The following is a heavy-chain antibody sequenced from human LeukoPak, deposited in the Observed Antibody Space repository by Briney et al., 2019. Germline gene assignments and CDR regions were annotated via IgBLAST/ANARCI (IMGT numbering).Heavy chain of an antibody. CDR3: AKGGYDNSGYYPKFDY. V-gene: IGHV3-23*01. Sequence: GGSLRLSCAASGFTFSTYAMNWVRQAPGKGLEWVSTISSSGGTTYYADSVKGRFTISRANSKNTLYLQMSSLRAEDTAVYYCAKGGYDNSGYYPKFDYWGQGTLVTVSS. J-gene: IGHJ4*02. CDR2: ISSSGGTT. D-gene: IGHD3-22*01. CDR1: GFTFSTYA.